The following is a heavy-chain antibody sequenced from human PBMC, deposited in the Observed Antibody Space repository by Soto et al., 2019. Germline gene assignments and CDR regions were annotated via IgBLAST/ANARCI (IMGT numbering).Heavy chain of an antibody. CDR2: ISTYNGDT. V-gene: IGHV1-18*01. CDR3: AGEGVAPYHYYGMDA. CDR1: GYTFTRSG. Sequence: QVQLVQSGAEGKKPGASVKVSCKASGYTFTRSGISWVRQAPGQGLEWMGWISTYNGDTNYAQTFQGRVPMTTDTSTSTVHMEVRSLRSDDTAVYYCAGEGVAPYHYYGMDAWGHGTPVTLSS. J-gene: IGHJ6*02.